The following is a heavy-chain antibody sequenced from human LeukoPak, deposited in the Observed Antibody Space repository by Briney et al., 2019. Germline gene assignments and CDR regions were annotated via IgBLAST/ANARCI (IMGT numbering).Heavy chain of an antibody. J-gene: IGHJ4*02. D-gene: IGHD3-3*01. Sequence: SLRLSCAASGFTFDDSAMHWVRQAPGKGLEWVSGISWNSGSIGYADSVKGRFTISRDNAKNSLYLQMNSLRAEDTAVYYCARDPAKFWSGHDYWGQGTLVTVSS. V-gene: IGHV3-9*01. CDR3: ARDPAKFWSGHDY. CDR1: GFTFDDSA. CDR2: ISWNSGSI.